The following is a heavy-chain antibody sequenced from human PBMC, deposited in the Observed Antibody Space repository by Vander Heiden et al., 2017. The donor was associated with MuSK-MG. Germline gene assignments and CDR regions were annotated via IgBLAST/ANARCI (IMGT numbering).Heavy chain of an antibody. D-gene: IGHD3-3*01. J-gene: IGHJ4*02. V-gene: IGHV3-21*01. CDR2: ISSRNTYI. Sequence: EVQLVASGGGLVKPGGSLRLSCAASGFSFSTYSMSWVRQAPGKGLEWVSSISSRNTYIYYADSVKGRVTISRDNANDSLFRQMNSLRAEDTAVYYCARGPTSGCWSGYSYYFDYWGQGTLVTVSS. CDR3: ARGPTSGCWSGYSYYFDY. CDR1: GFSFSTYS.